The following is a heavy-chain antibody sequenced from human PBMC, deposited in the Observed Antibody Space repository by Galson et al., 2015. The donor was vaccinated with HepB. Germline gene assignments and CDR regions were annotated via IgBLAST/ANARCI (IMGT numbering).Heavy chain of an antibody. D-gene: IGHD1-1*01. CDR1: GGSISSYY. J-gene: IGHJ5*02. CDR3: ARDAGTGFDP. Sequence: ETLSLTCTVSGGSISSYYWSWFRQPPGKGLEWIGYIYYSGSTNYNPSLKSRVTISVDTSKNQFSLKLSSVTAADTAVYYCARDAGTGFDPWGQGTLVTVSS. CDR2: IYYSGST. V-gene: IGHV4-59*01.